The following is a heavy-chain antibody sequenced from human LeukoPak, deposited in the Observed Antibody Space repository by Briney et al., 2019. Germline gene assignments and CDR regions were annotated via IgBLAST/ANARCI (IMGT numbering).Heavy chain of an antibody. CDR2: INTDGSST. Sequence: GGSLRLSCAASGFTFNSYWMHWVRQAPGKGLLWVSRINTDGSSTHYADSVKGRLTISRDNAKNMLYLQMNGLRAEDTAVYYCVVWGEDSSGHRFDHWGQGTQVTVSS. V-gene: IGHV3-74*01. CDR1: GFTFNSYW. CDR3: VVWGEDSSGHRFDH. J-gene: IGHJ4*02. D-gene: IGHD3-22*01.